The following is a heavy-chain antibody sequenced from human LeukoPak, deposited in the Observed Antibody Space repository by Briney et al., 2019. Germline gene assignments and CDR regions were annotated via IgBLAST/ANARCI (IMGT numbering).Heavy chain of an antibody. V-gene: IGHV1-18*01. Sequence: LICAYNVNTNHAQKLQGRVTMNTDKSTSTAYMELRSLRSDDTSVYYCARESLYSNVRFDPWGQGTLVTVSS. CDR3: ARESLYSNVRFDP. CDR2: ICAYNVNT. D-gene: IGHD6-13*01. J-gene: IGHJ5*02.